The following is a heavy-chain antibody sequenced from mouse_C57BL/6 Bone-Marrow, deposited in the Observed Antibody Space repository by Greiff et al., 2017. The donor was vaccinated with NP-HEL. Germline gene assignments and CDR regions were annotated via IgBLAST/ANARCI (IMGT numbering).Heavy chain of an antibody. D-gene: IGHD1-1*01. V-gene: IGHV1-80*01. CDR1: GYAFSSYW. Sequence: QVQLQQSGAELVKPGASVKISCKASGYAFSSYWMNWVKQRPGKGLEWIGQIYPGDGDTNYNGKFKGKATLTADKSSSTAYMQLSSLTSEDSAVCFCARDYYGSSYWYFDVWGTGTTVTVSS. CDR3: ARDYYGSSYWYFDV. CDR2: IYPGDGDT. J-gene: IGHJ1*03.